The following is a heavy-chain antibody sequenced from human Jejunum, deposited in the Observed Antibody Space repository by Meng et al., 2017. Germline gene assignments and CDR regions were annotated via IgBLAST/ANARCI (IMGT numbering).Heavy chain of an antibody. D-gene: IGHD1-1*01. Sequence: GESLKISCAASGFTFSSYWMHWVRQAPGKGLVWVSRIYSDGSSTSYADSVKGRFTISRDNAKNTVYLQMNSLRVEDTAVYFCARSQLLPDDAFDIWGQGTRVTVSS. V-gene: IGHV3-74*01. CDR3: ARSQLLPDDAFDI. CDR1: GFTFSSYW. J-gene: IGHJ3*02. CDR2: IYSDGSST.